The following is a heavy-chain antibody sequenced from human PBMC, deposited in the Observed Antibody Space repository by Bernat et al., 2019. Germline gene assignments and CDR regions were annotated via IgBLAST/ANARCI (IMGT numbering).Heavy chain of an antibody. CDR3: ARETGMVTALNAFDI. V-gene: IGHV3-30*01. CDR2: ISYDGNNK. CDR1: GFTFSSYA. D-gene: IGHD2-15*01. J-gene: IGHJ3*02. Sequence: QVQLVESGGGVVQPGRSLRLSCAASGFTFSSYAMHWVRQAPRKGLEWVAVISYDGNNKYYADSVKGRFTISRDNSKNTLYLQMNSLRAEDTAVFYCARETGMVTALNAFDIWGQGTLVTVSS.